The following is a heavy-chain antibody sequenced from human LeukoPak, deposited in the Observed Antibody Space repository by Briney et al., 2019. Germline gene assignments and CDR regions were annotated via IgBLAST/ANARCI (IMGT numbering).Heavy chain of an antibody. CDR3: ARDLTRYDYVWGSYRTLGGY. V-gene: IGHV1-18*01. CDR2: ISAYNGNT. CDR1: GYTFTSYG. D-gene: IGHD3-16*02. Sequence: ASVKVSCMASGYTFTSYGISWVRQAPGQGLEWMGWISAYNGNTNYAQKLQGRVAMTTDTSTSTAYMELRSLRSDDTAVYYCARDLTRYDYVWGSYRTLGGYWGQGTLVTVSS. J-gene: IGHJ4*02.